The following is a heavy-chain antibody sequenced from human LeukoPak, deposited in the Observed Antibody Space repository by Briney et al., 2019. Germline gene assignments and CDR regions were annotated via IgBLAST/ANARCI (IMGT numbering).Heavy chain of an antibody. Sequence: GGSLRLSCAASGFTFNSFGMHWVRQAPGKGLEWVAVISYDGSNKYFADSVKGRFTISRDNSKNTLYLQMNSLRAEDTAVYYCARDYDSSGWAAFDIWGQGTMVTVSS. CDR1: GFTFNSFG. CDR2: ISYDGSNK. D-gene: IGHD3-22*01. CDR3: ARDYDSSGWAAFDI. V-gene: IGHV3-30*03. J-gene: IGHJ3*02.